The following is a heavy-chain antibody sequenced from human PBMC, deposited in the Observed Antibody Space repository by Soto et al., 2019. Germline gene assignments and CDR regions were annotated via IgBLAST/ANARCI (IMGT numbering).Heavy chain of an antibody. CDR1: GFTFSNFA. CDR3: AKAYDYIWGSYPREPEY. CDR2: ISRTGGAA. V-gene: IGHV3-23*01. J-gene: IGHJ4*02. Sequence: EVQLLESGGGLVQPGGSLRLSCAASGFTFSNFAMFWVRQAPGKGLEWVSSISRTGGAAHYADSVNGRFTISRDNSKNTLFLQMDSLRAEDTAVYYCAKAYDYIWGSYPREPEYWGQGTLVTVSS. D-gene: IGHD3-16*02.